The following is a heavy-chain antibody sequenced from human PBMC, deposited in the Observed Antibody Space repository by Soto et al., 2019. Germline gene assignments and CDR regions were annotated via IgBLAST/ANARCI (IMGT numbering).Heavy chain of an antibody. J-gene: IGHJ6*03. Sequence: SETLSLTCTVSGGSISSYYWSWIRQPPGKGLEWIGYIYYSGSTNYNPSLKSRVTISVDTSKNQFSLKRSSVTAADTAVYYCARGAMVRGNYYYYYMDVWGKGTTVTVSS. CDR2: IYYSGST. CDR1: GGSISSYY. D-gene: IGHD3-10*01. CDR3: ARGAMVRGNYYYYYMDV. V-gene: IGHV4-59*01.